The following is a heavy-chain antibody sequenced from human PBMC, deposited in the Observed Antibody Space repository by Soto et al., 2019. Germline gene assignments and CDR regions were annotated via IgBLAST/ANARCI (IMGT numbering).Heavy chain of an antibody. CDR2: IGWNSDYI. Sequence: PGGSLRLSCATSGFSFEDYPMHWVRQAPGKGLEWVSGIGWNSDYIGYADSVKGRFTISRDNAKNSLYLQMDSLRPDDTALYYCAKDSYANLNYYYGLDVWGQGAPVTVS. CDR1: GFSFEDYP. J-gene: IGHJ6*02. CDR3: AKDSYANLNYYYGLDV. D-gene: IGHD3-16*01. V-gene: IGHV3-9*01.